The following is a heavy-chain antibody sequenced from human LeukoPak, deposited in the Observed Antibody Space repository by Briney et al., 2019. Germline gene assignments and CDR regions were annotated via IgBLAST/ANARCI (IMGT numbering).Heavy chain of an antibody. CDR3: ARDGWENDFWSRGAFDI. D-gene: IGHD3-3*01. J-gene: IGHJ3*02. Sequence: GASVKVSCKASGYTFTSYYMHWVRQAPGQGLEWMGIINHSGGSTSYAQKFQGRVTMTRDTSTSTVYMELSSLRSEDTAVYYCARDGWENDFWSRGAFDIWGQGTMVTVSS. CDR2: INHSGGST. CDR1: GYTFTSYY. V-gene: IGHV1-46*01.